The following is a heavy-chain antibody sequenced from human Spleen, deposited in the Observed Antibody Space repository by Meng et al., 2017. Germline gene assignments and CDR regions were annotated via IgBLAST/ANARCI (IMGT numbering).Heavy chain of an antibody. CDR3: ARSPIDKYDLSALPLDY. V-gene: IGHV3-48*03. CDR2: ISGGGSTM. CDR1: GFTFSSYE. J-gene: IGHJ4*02. D-gene: IGHD3-22*01. Sequence: GESLKISCAASGFTFSSYEMNWVRQAPGKGLEWVSYISGGGSTMYYAHSVKGRFTISRDNAKNSLYLQMNSLRAEDTAVYYCARSPIDKYDLSALPLDYWGQGTLVTVSS.